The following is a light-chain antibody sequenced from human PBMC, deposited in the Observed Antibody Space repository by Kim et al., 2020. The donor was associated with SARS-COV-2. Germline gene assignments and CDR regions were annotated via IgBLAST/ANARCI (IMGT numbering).Light chain of an antibody. CDR1: SLRSYY. CDR3: NSRDSSGNHLV. CDR2: DKN. J-gene: IGLJ3*02. Sequence: AFGHTVRITCQGDSLRSYYASWYQQKPGQAPVLVIYDKNSRPSGTPDRFSCSSSGNTASLTITGAQSEDDADYYCNSRDSSGNHLVFGGGTQLTVL. V-gene: IGLV3-19*01.